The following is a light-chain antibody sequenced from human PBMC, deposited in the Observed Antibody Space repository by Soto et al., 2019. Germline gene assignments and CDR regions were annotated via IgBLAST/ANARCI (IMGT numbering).Light chain of an antibody. CDR3: SSYTSSSTLV. V-gene: IGLV2-14*01. J-gene: IGLJ3*02. CDR1: SSDVGGYNY. CDR2: EVT. Sequence: QSALTQPASVSGSPGQSITISCTGTSSDVGGYNYVSWYQQHPSKAPKLIIYEVTNRPSGVSNRFYGSKSGNTASLTISGLQAEDEADYYCSSYTSSSTLVFGGGTKLTVL.